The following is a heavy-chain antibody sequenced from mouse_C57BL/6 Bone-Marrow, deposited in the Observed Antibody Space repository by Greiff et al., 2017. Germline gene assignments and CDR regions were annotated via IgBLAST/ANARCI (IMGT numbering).Heavy chain of an antibody. D-gene: IGHD2-1*01. CDR3: ERGGIYCGNYGAGVDY. Sequence: VQLQQPGAELVRPGSSVKLSCKASGYTFTSYWMHWVKQRPIQGLEWIGNIDPSDSETHYNQKFKDKATLTVDKSSSTAYMQLSSVTSEDSAVYYGERGGIYCGNYGAGVDYWGQGTTLTVSS. V-gene: IGHV1-52*01. CDR2: IDPSDSET. CDR1: GYTFTSYW. J-gene: IGHJ2*01.